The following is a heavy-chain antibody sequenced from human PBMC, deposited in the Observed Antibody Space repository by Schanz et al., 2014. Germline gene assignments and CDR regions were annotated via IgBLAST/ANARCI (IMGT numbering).Heavy chain of an antibody. CDR2: LWHDGSKK. CDR1: GFTFSSYD. D-gene: IGHD5-12*01. V-gene: IGHV3-33*01. CDR3: ARDFHGYGPHLDY. J-gene: IGHJ4*02. Sequence: QVQLVESGGGVVQPGRSLRLSCVASGFTFSSYDVFWVRQAPGKGLEWVAILWHDGSKKYYADSVKGRFTVSRDNSKSTLYLQLNSLRSEDTDVYYCARDFHGYGPHLDYWGQGSLVTVSS.